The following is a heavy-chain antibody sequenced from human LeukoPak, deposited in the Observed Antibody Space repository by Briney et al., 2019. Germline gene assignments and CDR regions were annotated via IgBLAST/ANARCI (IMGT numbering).Heavy chain of an antibody. D-gene: IGHD3-3*01. CDR3: ARAQGPITIFGVVIIPNNWFDP. CDR1: GYTFTSYG. V-gene: IGHV1-18*01. J-gene: IGHJ5*02. Sequence: ASVKVSCKASGYTFTSYGISWVRRAPGQGLEWMGWISAYIGNTNYAQKLQGRVTMTTDTSTSTAYMELRSLRPDDTAVYYCARAQGPITIFGVVIIPNNWFDPWGQGTLVTVSS. CDR2: ISAYIGNT.